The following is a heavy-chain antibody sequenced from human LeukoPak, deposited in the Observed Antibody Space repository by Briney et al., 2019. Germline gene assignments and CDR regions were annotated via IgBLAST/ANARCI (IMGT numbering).Heavy chain of an antibody. D-gene: IGHD3-10*01. CDR3: ATFLRNYYGSGSYALDYGMDV. Sequence: GGSLRLSCAASGFTFSSYAMSWVRRAPGKGLEWVSAISGSGGSTYYADSVKGRFTISRDNSKNTLYLQMNSLRAEDTAVYYCATFLRNYYGSGSYALDYGMDVWGQGTTVTVSS. J-gene: IGHJ6*02. CDR2: ISGSGGST. CDR1: GFTFSSYA. V-gene: IGHV3-23*01.